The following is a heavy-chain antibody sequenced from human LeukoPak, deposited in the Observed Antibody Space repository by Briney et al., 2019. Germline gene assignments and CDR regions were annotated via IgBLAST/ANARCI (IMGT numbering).Heavy chain of an antibody. V-gene: IGHV4-59*12. Sequence: SETLSLTCTVSGGSISSYYWSWIRQPPGKGLEWIGYIYYSGSTNYNPSLKSRVTISVDTSKNQFSLKLSSVTAADTAVYYCARGPMKYCSGGSCYGVDYWGQGTLVTVSS. CDR3: ARGPMKYCSGGSCYGVDY. CDR1: GGSISSYY. J-gene: IGHJ4*02. D-gene: IGHD2-15*01. CDR2: IYYSGST.